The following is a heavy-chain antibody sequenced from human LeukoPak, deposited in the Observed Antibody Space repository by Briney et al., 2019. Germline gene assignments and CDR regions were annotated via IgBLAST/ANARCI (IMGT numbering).Heavy chain of an antibody. CDR2: ITGSGGSA. V-gene: IGHV3-23*01. CDR3: AKDLYSSGWSSSLDY. Sequence: PGGSLRLSCAASGLTFSSHAMSWVRQAPGKGLEWVSLITGSGGSAYYADSVKGRFTISRDNSRNTLSLQMNSLRAEDTAVYYCAKDLYSSGWSSSLDYWGQGTLVTVSS. CDR1: GLTFSSHA. D-gene: IGHD6-19*01. J-gene: IGHJ4*02.